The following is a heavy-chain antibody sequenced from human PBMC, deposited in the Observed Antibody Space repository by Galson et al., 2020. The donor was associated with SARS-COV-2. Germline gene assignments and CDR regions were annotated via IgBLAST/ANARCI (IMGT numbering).Heavy chain of an antibody. V-gene: IGHV3-30-3*01. Sequence: PGGSLRLSCAASGFTFSSYAMHWVRQAPGKGLEWVAVISYDGSNKYYADSVKGRFTISRDNSKNTLYLQMNSLRAEDTAVYYCARENGIVGATTIQGGFDPWGQGTLVTVSS. J-gene: IGHJ5*02. CDR1: GFTFSSYA. CDR2: ISYDGSNK. CDR3: ARENGIVGATTIQGGFDP. D-gene: IGHD1-26*01.